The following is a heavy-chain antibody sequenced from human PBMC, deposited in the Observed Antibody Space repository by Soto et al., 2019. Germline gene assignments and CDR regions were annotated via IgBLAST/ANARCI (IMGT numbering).Heavy chain of an antibody. V-gene: IGHV5-10-1*01. CDR3: ARQYCSGGSCYSGTYYYYYGMDV. D-gene: IGHD2-15*01. J-gene: IGHJ6*02. Sequence: GESLKISCKGSGYSFTSYWISWVRQMPGKGLEWMGRIDPSDSYTNYSPSFQGHVTISADKSISTAYLQWSSLKASDTAMYYCARQYCSGGSCYSGTYYYYYGMDVWGQGTTVTVS. CDR1: GYSFTSYW. CDR2: IDPSDSYT.